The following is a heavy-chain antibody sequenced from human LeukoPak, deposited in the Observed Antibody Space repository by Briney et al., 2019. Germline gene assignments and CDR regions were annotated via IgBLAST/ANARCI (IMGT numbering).Heavy chain of an antibody. V-gene: IGHV1-8*03. CDR3: ARGRIAALGWFDP. J-gene: IGHJ5*02. CDR1: GGTFSSYA. CDR2: MNPNSGNT. Sequence: ASVKVSCKASGGTFSSYAISWVRQAPGQGLEWMGWMNPNSGNTGYAQKFQGRVTNTRNTSISTAYMELSSLRSEDTAVYYCARGRIAALGWFDPWGQGTLVTVSS. D-gene: IGHD2-21*01.